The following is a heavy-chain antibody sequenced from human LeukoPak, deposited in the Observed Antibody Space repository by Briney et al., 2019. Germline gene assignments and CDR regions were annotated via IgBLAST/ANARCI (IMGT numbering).Heavy chain of an antibody. D-gene: IGHD6-19*01. Sequence: SVKVSCKASGGTFSSYAISWVRQAPGQGLEWMGGIIPIFGTANYAQKFQGRVTITADKSTSTAYMELSSLRSEDTAVYYCARYSSGWAEAFDIWGQGTMVTVSS. CDR1: GGTFSSYA. J-gene: IGHJ3*02. V-gene: IGHV1-69*06. CDR2: IIPIFGTA. CDR3: ARYSSGWAEAFDI.